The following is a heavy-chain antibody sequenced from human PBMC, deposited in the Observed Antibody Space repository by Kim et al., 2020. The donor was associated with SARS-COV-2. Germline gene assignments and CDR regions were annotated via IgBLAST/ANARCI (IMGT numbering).Heavy chain of an antibody. Sequence: SVKVSSKASGGTFSSYAISWVRQAPGQGLEWMGGIIPIFGTANYAQKFQGRVTITADESTSTAYMELSSLRSEDTAVYYCATEERYGSGRALAWFDPWG. CDR2: IIPIFGTA. J-gene: IGHJ5*02. CDR1: GGTFSSYA. V-gene: IGHV1-69*13. D-gene: IGHD3-10*01. CDR3: ATEERYGSGRALAWFDP.